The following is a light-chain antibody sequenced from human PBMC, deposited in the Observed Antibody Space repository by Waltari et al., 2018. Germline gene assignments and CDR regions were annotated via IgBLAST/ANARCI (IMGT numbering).Light chain of an antibody. CDR3: CSYVGGSSLI. CDR1: SSDVGSYNL. Sequence: QSALAQPASVSGSPGQSITFSCTGTSSDVGSYNLVSWYQQHPGKVPKLMIYEVIKRPSGVSNRFSGSKSGNTASLTISGLQAEDEADYYCCSYVGGSSLIFGGGTKLTVL. CDR2: EVI. V-gene: IGLV2-23*02. J-gene: IGLJ2*01.